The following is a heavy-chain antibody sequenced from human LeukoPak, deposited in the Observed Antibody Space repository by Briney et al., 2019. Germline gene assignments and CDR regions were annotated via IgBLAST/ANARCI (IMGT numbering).Heavy chain of an antibody. Sequence: GRSLRLSCAASGFTFSSHGMHCVRQAPGKGLEWVAVIWYDESEKYHADSVKGRFTVSRDNSKNTLYLQMNSLRAEDTAVYYCASPYDGAFGYWGQGTLVTVSS. CDR2: IWYDESEK. V-gene: IGHV3-33*01. D-gene: IGHD3-16*01. J-gene: IGHJ4*02. CDR1: GFTFSSHG. CDR3: ASPYDGAFGY.